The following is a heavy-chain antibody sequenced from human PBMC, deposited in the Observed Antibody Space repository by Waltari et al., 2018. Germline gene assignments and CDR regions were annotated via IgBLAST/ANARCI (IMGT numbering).Heavy chain of an antibody. Sequence: QVQLVQSGAEVKKPGASVKVSCKASGYTFTSYGISWVRQAPGQGLEWMGWISAYKGNTNYAPKLQGRVTMTTDTSTSTAYMELRSLRSDDTAVYYCARVNTMVRGVLIYYFDYWGQGTLVTVSS. CDR1: GYTFTSYG. CDR3: ARVNTMVRGVLIYYFDY. D-gene: IGHD3-10*01. CDR2: ISAYKGNT. V-gene: IGHV1-18*04. J-gene: IGHJ4*02.